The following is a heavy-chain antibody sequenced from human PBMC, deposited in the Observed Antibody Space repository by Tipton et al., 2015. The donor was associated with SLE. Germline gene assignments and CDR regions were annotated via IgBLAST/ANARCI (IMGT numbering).Heavy chain of an antibody. V-gene: IGHV3-23*03. CDR3: AKGPWEYYFDY. D-gene: IGHD1-26*01. J-gene: IGHJ4*02. CDR1: GFTFSSYA. Sequence: LSLTCTASGFTFSSYAMSWVRQAPGKGLEWVSVIYSGGSTYYADSVQGRFTISRDNSKNTLYLQMNSLRAEDTAVYYCAKGPWEYYFDYWGQGTLVTVSS. CDR2: IYSGGST.